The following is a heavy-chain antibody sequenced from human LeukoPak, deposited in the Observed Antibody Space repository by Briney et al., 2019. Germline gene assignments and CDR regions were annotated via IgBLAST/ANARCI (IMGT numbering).Heavy chain of an antibody. CDR1: GGSISSGSYY. J-gene: IGHJ2*01. D-gene: IGHD3-22*01. CDR3: ARATSYSDTSAYVGFVWHFDL. CDR2: IYTSGST. Sequence: KTSQTLSLTCTVSGGSISSGSYYWSWIRQPAGKGLEWIGRIYTSGSTTYNPSLKSRVTVSVDTSRNQFSLKLSSVTAADTAVYYCARATSYSDTSAYVGFVWHFDLWGRGTLVTVSS. V-gene: IGHV4-61*02.